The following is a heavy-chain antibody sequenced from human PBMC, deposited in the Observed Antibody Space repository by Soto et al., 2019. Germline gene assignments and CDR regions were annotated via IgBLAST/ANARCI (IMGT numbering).Heavy chain of an antibody. Sequence: SGPTLVNPTETLTLTCTVSGFSLSNARMGVSWIRQPPGKALEWLAHIFSNDEKSYSTSLKSRLTISKDTSKSQVVLTMTNMDPVDTATYYCALISDSSGHTILYWGPGTLVTVSS. D-gene: IGHD6-19*01. CDR1: GFSLSNARMG. J-gene: IGHJ4*02. V-gene: IGHV2-26*01. CDR3: ALISDSSGHTILY. CDR2: IFSNDEK.